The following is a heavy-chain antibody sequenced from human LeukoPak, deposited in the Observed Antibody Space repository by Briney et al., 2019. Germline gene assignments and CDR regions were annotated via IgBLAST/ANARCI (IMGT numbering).Heavy chain of an antibody. D-gene: IGHD1-1*01. Sequence: GGSLRLSCTVSGFSISGRDMTWGRQAPGKGLEGVSSIGSGAKMFYTDSVKGRFTVSRDTSKNTLFLQMNSLRAEDTAVYYCATTVWTGQFPDYFDVWGQGTLVTVSS. CDR3: ATTVWTGQFPDYFDV. V-gene: IGHV3-69-1*02. CDR2: IGSGAKM. CDR1: GFSISGRD. J-gene: IGHJ4*02.